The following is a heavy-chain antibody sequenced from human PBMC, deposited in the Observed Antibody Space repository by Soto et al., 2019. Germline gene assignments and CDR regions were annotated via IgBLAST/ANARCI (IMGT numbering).Heavy chain of an antibody. V-gene: IGHV4-31*03. Sequence: SETLSLTCTVSGGSISSGGYYWSWIRQHPGKGLEWIGYIYYSGSTYYNPSLKSRVTISVDTSKNQFSLKLSSVTAADTAVYHCARQERRENYYDSSVLPNWFDPWGQGTLVTVSS. J-gene: IGHJ5*02. CDR2: IYYSGST. CDR3: ARQERRENYYDSSVLPNWFDP. D-gene: IGHD3-22*01. CDR1: GGSISSGGYY.